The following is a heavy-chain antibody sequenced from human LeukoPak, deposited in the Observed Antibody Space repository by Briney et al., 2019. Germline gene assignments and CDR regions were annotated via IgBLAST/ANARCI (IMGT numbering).Heavy chain of an antibody. D-gene: IGHD6-13*01. J-gene: IGHJ4*02. Sequence: GRSLRLSCAASGFTFDDYAMHWVRQAPGKGLEWVSGISWNSGSIGYADSVKGRFTISRDNAKNSLYLQMNSLRAEDTALCYCAKDIRAAAGIGLADYWGQGTLVTVSS. CDR2: ISWNSGSI. V-gene: IGHV3-9*01. CDR1: GFTFDDYA. CDR3: AKDIRAAAGIGLADY.